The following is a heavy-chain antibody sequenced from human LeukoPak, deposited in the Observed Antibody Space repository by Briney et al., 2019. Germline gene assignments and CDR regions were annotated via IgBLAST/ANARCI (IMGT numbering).Heavy chain of an antibody. CDR1: GFTFRNAW. J-gene: IGHJ5*02. CDR2: IKSGTT. Sequence: PGGSLRLSCAASGFTFRNAWMSWVRQAPGEGLEWVGRIKSGTTDYAAPVKGRFTISRDDSKNTLYLQMNSLQTEDTAVYYCTTSGWFDHWGQGTLVTVSS. CDR3: TTSGWFDH. V-gene: IGHV3-15*01. D-gene: IGHD1-26*01.